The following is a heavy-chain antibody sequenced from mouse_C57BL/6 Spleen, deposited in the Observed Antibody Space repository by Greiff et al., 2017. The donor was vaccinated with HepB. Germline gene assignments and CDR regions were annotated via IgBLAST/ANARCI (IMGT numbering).Heavy chain of an antibody. D-gene: IGHD1-1*01. J-gene: IGHJ3*01. CDR2: ISSGSSTI. CDR1: GFTFSDYG. Sequence: EVQLVESGGGLVKPGGSLKLSCAASGFTFSDYGMHWVRQAPEKGLEWVAYISSGSSTIYYADTVKGRFTISRDNAKNTLFLQMTSLRSEDTAMYYCARPYGSSHEAWFAYWGQGTLVTVSA. CDR3: ARPYGSSHEAWFAY. V-gene: IGHV5-17*01.